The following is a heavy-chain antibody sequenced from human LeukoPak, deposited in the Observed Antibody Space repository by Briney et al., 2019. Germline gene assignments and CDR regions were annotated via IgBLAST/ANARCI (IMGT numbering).Heavy chain of an antibody. V-gene: IGHV4-34*01. D-gene: IGHD3-22*01. Sequence: SETLSLTCAVYGGSFSGYYWSWIRQPPGKGLEWIGEINHSGSTNYNPSLKSRVTISVDKSKNQFSLKLSSVTAADTAVYYCARGGRGLLRVRYWYFDLWGRGTLVTVSS. J-gene: IGHJ2*01. CDR1: GGSFSGYY. CDR3: ARGGRGLLRVRYWYFDL. CDR2: INHSGST.